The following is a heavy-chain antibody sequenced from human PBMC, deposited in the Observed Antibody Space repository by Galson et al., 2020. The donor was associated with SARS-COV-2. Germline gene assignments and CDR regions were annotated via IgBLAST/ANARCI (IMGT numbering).Heavy chain of an antibody. J-gene: IGHJ4*02. CDR2: INAGNGNT. V-gene: IGHV1-3*01. CDR1: GYTFTSYA. CDR3: ARDLVGADDGFDY. Sequence: ASVNVSCKASGYTFTSYAMHWVRQDPGQRLEWMGWINAGNGNTKYSQKFQGRVTITRDTSASTAYMELSSLRSEDTAVYYCARDLVGADDGFDYWGQGSRVTVSS. D-gene: IGHD1-26*01.